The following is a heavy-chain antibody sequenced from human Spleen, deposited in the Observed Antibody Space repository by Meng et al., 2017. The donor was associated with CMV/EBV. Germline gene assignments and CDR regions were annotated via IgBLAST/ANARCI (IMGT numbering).Heavy chain of an antibody. CDR1: GDSFSNYF. CDR3: ATSRFHGDITDAVNI. J-gene: IGHJ3*02. D-gene: IGHD4-17*01. CDR2: ISYDGSYK. V-gene: IGHV3-30*06. Sequence: LSLTCAVYGDSFSNYFWNWVRQAPGKGLEWMAVISYDGSYKYYGDSVKGRFTVSRDNSKRSVYLQMNSLRPEDTAVYYCATSRFHGDITDAVNIWGQGTLVTVSS.